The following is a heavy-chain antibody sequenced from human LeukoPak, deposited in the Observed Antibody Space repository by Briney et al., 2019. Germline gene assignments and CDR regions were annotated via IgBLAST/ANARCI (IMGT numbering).Heavy chain of an antibody. CDR1: GGTFSSYA. CDR2: IIPIFGTA. J-gene: IGHJ4*02. D-gene: IGHD2-21*02. V-gene: IGHV1-69*06. Sequence: ASVKVSCKASGGTFSSYAISWVRQAPGQGLEWMGRIIPIFGTANYAQKFQGRVTTTADKSTSTAYMELSSLRSEDTAVYYCAALVVVTGILGYWGQGTLVTVSS. CDR3: AALVVVTGILGY.